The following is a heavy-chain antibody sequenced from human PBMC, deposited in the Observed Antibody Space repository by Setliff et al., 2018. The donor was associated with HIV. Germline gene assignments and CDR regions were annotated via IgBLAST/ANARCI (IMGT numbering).Heavy chain of an antibody. Sequence: ASVKVSCQASGYTFTSYGSSWGRQAPGQGLEWMGWISASNGNTNYAQKLKGRVTMTTETSTSTAYMELRRLRSYDAAVYYCARDRALRCGEFVSERAFDIWGQGTMVTVSS. J-gene: IGHJ3*02. CDR3: ARDRALRCGEFVSERAFDI. CDR2: ISASNGNT. V-gene: IGHV1-18*01. D-gene: IGHD3-10*01. CDR1: GYTFTSYG.